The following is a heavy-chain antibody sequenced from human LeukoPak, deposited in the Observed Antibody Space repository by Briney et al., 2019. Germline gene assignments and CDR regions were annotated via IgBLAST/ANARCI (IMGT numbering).Heavy chain of an antibody. CDR2: IGSGGSPI. V-gene: IGHV3-48*03. D-gene: IGHD4-17*01. J-gene: IGHJ4*02. CDR1: GFTFSSYE. Sequence: GGSLRLSCSASGFTFSSYEMNWVRPAPGKGLEWLSWIGSGGSPIYYADSVKGRFTISRDNAKNSLFLQMDSLRADDTAVYYCARDAPGTVTNDYWGQGTLVTVSS. CDR3: ARDAPGTVTNDY.